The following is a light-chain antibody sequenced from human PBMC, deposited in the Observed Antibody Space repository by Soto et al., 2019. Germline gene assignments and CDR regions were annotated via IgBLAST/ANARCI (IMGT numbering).Light chain of an antibody. J-gene: IGLJ3*02. Sequence: QSALTQPASVSGSPGQSITISCTGTSSDVESYNLVSWYQQHPGKAPKLLIYEGSDRPSGISHRFSGYRSGTTASLTISGLHADDEADYYCCSHGDGSTWVFGGGTKLTVL. CDR1: SSDVESYNL. CDR3: CSHGDGSTWV. V-gene: IGLV2-23*01. CDR2: EGS.